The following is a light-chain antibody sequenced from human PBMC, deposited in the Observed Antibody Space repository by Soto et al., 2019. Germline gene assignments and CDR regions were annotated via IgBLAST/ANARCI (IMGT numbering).Light chain of an antibody. CDR3: SSYTSSSKV. CDR2: DVS. J-gene: IGLJ1*01. V-gene: IGLV2-14*01. CDR1: SSDVGGYNY. Sequence: QSALTHPASVSGSPGQPIPISCTGTSSDVGGYNYVSWYQQHPGKAPKLMIYDVSNRPSGVSNRFSGSKSGNTASLTISGLQAEDEADYYCSSYTSSSKVFGTGTKVTVL.